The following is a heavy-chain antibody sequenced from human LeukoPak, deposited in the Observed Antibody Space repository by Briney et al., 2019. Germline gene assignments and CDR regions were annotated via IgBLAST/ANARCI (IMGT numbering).Heavy chain of an antibody. V-gene: IGHV3-30*18. CDR1: GFTFSSYG. CDR2: ISYDGNNK. CDR3: AKDGVEQWLAYYFDY. D-gene: IGHD6-19*01. Sequence: TGGSLRLSGAASGFTFSSYGMHWVRQAPGKGLEWVAAISYDGNNKYYADSVKGRLTISRDNSKNTLYVQMNSLRAEDTALYYCAKDGVEQWLAYYFDYWGQGALVTVSS. J-gene: IGHJ4*02.